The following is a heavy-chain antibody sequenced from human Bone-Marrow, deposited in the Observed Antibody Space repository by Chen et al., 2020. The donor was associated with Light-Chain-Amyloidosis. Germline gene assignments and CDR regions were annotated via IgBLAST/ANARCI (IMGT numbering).Heavy chain of an antibody. D-gene: IGHD5-12*01. J-gene: IGHJ4*02. CDR1: GYTFPNYW. Sequence: EVQLEQSGPDEKKPGESPKISCKGSGYTFPNYWIGWVRQMPGKGLEWMGVIYPDDSDARYSPSFEGQVTISADKSITTAYLQWRSLKASDTAMYYCARRRDGYNFDYWGQGTLVTVSS. CDR2: IYPDDSDA. V-gene: IGHV5-51*01. CDR3: ARRRDGYNFDY.